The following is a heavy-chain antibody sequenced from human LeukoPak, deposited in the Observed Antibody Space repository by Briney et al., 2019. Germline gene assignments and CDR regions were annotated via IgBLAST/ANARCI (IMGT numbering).Heavy chain of an antibody. J-gene: IGHJ5*02. CDR3: ARVQLWFGYNWFDP. CDR1: GFTFSSYA. CDR2: IYSGGST. Sequence: GGSLRLSCAASGFTFSSYAMSWVRQAPGKGLEWVSVIYSGGSTYYTDSVRGRFTISRDNSKNTLYLQMNSLRAEDTAVYYCARVQLWFGYNWFDPWGQGTLVTVSS. V-gene: IGHV3-53*01. D-gene: IGHD5-18*01.